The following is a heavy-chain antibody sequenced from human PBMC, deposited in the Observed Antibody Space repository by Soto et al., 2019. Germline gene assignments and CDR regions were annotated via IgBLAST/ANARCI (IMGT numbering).Heavy chain of an antibody. J-gene: IGHJ4*02. CDR1: GFTFSSYS. Sequence: EVPLVESGGGLVKPGGSLRLSCAASGFTFSSYSMNWVRQAPGKGLEWVSSISSSSSYIYYADSVKGRFTISRDNAKNSLYLQMNSLRAEDTAVYYCATSQAVAGPNDYWGQGTLVTVSS. D-gene: IGHD6-19*01. V-gene: IGHV3-21*01. CDR2: ISSSSSYI. CDR3: ATSQAVAGPNDY.